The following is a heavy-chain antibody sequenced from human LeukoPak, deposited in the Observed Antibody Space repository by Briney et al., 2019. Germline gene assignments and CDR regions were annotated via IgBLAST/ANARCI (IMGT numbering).Heavy chain of an antibody. D-gene: IGHD3-16*02. V-gene: IGHV4-38-2*02. CDR2: IYHSGST. J-gene: IGHJ5*02. Sequence: SETLSLTCTVSGYSISSGYYWGWIRQPPGKGLEWIGSIYHSGSTYYNPSLKSRVTISVDTSKNQFSLKLSSVTAADTAVYYCARRSYRYRWFDPWGQGTLVTVSS. CDR1: GYSISSGYY. CDR3: ARRSYRYRWFDP.